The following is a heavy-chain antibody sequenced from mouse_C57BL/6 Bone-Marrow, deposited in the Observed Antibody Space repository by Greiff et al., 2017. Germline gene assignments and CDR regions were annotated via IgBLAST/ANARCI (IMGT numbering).Heavy chain of an antibody. V-gene: IGHV14-4*01. J-gene: IGHJ3*01. CDR2: IDPENGDT. CDR1: GYTFTSYW. Sequence: EVQLQQSGAELVKPGASVKLSCKASGYTFTSYWMHWVKQRPEQGLEWIGWIDPENGDTEYASKFQGKATLTADTSSNTAYLQLSSLTSEDTAVYYCTTFYYCGSSTSWFAYWGQGTLVTVSA. CDR3: TTFYYCGSSTSWFAY. D-gene: IGHD1-1*01.